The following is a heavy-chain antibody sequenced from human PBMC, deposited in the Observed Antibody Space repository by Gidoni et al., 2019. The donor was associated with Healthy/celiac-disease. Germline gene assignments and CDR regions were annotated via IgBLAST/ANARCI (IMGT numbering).Heavy chain of an antibody. CDR3: AKARLLVAAAGTYYFDY. Sequence: GESGGGLVQPGRSLRLSCAASGFTFDDYAMHWVRQAPGKGLEWVSGISWNSGSIGYADSVKGRFTISRDNAKNSLHLQMNSLRAEDTALYYCAKARLLVAAAGTYYFDYWGQGTLVTVSS. J-gene: IGHJ4*02. D-gene: IGHD6-13*01. CDR2: ISWNSGSI. V-gene: IGHV3-9*01. CDR1: GFTFDDYA.